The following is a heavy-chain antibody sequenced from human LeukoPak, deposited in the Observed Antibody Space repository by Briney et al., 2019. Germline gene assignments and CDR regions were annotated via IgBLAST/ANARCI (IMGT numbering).Heavy chain of an antibody. J-gene: IGHJ4*02. CDR2: IYYSGST. CDR3: ARLDYGGNPSY. Sequence: ASETLSLTCTVSGGSISSSSYYWGWIRQPPGKGLEWIGSIYYSGSTYYNPSLKSRVTISVDTSKNQFSLKLSSVTAADTAVYYCARLDYGGNPSYWGQGTLVTVSS. D-gene: IGHD4-23*01. V-gene: IGHV4-39*01. CDR1: GGSISSSSYY.